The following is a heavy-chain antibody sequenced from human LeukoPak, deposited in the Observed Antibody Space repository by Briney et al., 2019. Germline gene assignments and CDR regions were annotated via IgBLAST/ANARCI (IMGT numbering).Heavy chain of an antibody. Sequence: ASVKVSCKASGYTFTSHGISWVRQAPGQGLEWMGWINPNSGGTNYAQKFQGRVTMTRDTSISTAYMELSRLRSDDTDVYYCAREESAAATNWFDPWGQGTLVTVSS. V-gene: IGHV1-2*02. CDR3: AREESAAATNWFDP. J-gene: IGHJ5*02. D-gene: IGHD6-13*01. CDR2: INPNSGGT. CDR1: GYTFTSHG.